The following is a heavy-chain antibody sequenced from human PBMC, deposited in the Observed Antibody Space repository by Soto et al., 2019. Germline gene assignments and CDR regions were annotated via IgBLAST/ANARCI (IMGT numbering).Heavy chain of an antibody. V-gene: IGHV1-18*01. CDR1: GYTFTSYG. D-gene: IGHD3-10*01. J-gene: IGHJ6*02. CDR3: ARTAADYYGYYYYGTDV. CDR2: ISAYNGNT. Sequence: ASVKASCKASGYTFTSYGISWVRQAPGQVLEWMGWISAYNGNTNYAQKLQGRVTMTTDTSTSTAYIELRSLRSDDTAVYYCARTAADYYGYYYYGTDVWGQGTKVSVSS.